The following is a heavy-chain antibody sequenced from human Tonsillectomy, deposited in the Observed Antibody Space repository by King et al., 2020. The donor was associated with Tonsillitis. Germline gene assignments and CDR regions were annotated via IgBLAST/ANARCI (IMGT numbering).Heavy chain of an antibody. V-gene: IGHV4-39*07. CDR1: GGSISSSSYY. D-gene: IGHD1-26*01. CDR3: ARAAGGSTWGFDYWYFDL. J-gene: IGHJ2*01. CDR2: ISYSGRS. Sequence: VQLQESGPGLMKPSETLSLTCTISGGSISSSSYYWGWIRQPPGKGLEWIGSISYSGRSYYNPSLKSRVTTSVDTAKNQFSLKLRSVTAADTAVYHCARAAGGSTWGFDYWYFDLWGRGTLVTVSS.